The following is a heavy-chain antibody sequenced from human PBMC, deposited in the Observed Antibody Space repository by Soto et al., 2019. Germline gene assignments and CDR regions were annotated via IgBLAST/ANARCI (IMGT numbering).Heavy chain of an antibody. CDR3: ARVYCSGGSCYGIDY. Sequence: GASVKVSCKASGYTFTSYAMHWVRQAPGQGLEWMGIINPSGGSTSYAQKFQGRVTTTRDTSTSTVYMELSSLRSEDTAVYYCARVYCSGGSCYGIDYWGQGTLVTVSS. V-gene: IGHV1-46*01. CDR1: GYTFTSYA. D-gene: IGHD2-15*01. J-gene: IGHJ4*02. CDR2: INPSGGST.